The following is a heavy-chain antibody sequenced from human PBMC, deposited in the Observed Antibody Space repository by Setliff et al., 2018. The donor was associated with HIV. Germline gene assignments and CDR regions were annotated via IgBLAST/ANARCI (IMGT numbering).Heavy chain of an antibody. J-gene: IGHJ4*02. CDR1: GFTFSNYI. Sequence: PGGSLRLSCAASGFTFSNYIMTWVRQAPGEGLEWLSSITEDGTKAFYADSVKGRFTVSRDNSKNTLYLQMNSLRAEDTAVYYCARVRRLGYGSEGSCPPYNWGQGTLVTVSS. CDR3: ARVRRLGYGSEGSCPPYN. V-gene: IGHV3-23*01. CDR2: ITEDGTKA. D-gene: IGHD2-15*01.